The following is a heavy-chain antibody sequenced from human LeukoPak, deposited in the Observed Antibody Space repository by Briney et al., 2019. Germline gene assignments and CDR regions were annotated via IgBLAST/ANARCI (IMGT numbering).Heavy chain of an antibody. Sequence: PSETLSLTCTVSGGSISSYYWSWIRQPPGKGLEWIGYIYYSGSTNYNPSLKSRVTISVDTSKNQFSLKLSSVTAADTAVYYCARVEATEAVAGFDYWGQGTLVTVSS. CDR3: ARVEATEAVAGFDY. CDR2: IYYSGST. D-gene: IGHD6-19*01. J-gene: IGHJ4*02. CDR1: GGSISSYY. V-gene: IGHV4-59*01.